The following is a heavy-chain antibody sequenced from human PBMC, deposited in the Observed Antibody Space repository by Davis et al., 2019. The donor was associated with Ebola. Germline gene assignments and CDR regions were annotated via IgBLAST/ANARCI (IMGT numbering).Heavy chain of an antibody. D-gene: IGHD3-3*01. J-gene: IGHJ6*02. CDR2: INPNSGGT. V-gene: IGHV1-2*02. Sequence: ASVKVSCKASGYTFTGYYMHWVRQAPGQGLEWMGWINPNSGGTNYAQKLQGRVTMTTDTSTSTAYMELRSLRSDDTAVYYCARDERFLEWLLYYYYGMDVWGQGTTVTVSS. CDR3: ARDERFLEWLLYYYYGMDV. CDR1: GYTFTGYY.